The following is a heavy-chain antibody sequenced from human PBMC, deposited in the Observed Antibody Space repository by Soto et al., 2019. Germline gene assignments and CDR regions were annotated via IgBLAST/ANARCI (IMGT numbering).Heavy chain of an antibody. V-gene: IGHV3-9*01. CDR2: ISWNSRDI. D-gene: IGHD3-22*01. J-gene: IGHJ4*02. Sequence: LRLSCAASGLTFDDYAMHWVRQAPGKGLEWVAGISWNSRDIDYADSVKGRFTISRDNANNSLYLQMNSLRAEDTALYYCAKATYFSDSAGYYLTFFDYWGQGTLVTVSS. CDR3: AKATYFSDSAGYYLTFFDY. CDR1: GLTFDDYA.